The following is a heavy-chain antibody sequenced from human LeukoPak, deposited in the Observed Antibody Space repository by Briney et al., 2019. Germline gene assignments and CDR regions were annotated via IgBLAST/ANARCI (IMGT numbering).Heavy chain of an antibody. CDR3: AKGGDVLRFLEWFIED. D-gene: IGHD3-3*01. V-gene: IGHV3-23*01. Sequence: GGFLRLSCAASGFTFSSYAMSWVLQAPGKGLEWDSAISGSGGSTYYADSVKGRFTISRDNSKNTLYLQMNSLRAEDTAVYYCAKGGDVLRFLEWFIEDWGQGTLVTVSS. J-gene: IGHJ4*02. CDR2: ISGSGGST. CDR1: GFTFSSYA.